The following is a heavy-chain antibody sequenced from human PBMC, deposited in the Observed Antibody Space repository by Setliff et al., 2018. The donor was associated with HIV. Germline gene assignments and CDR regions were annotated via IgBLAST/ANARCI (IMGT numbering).Heavy chain of an antibody. J-gene: IGHJ3*02. Sequence: PGGSLRLSCVASGFTFEDYAMHWVRRAPGKGLEWVSGISWSSSYIYYADSVKGRFTISRDNAKNSLCLQMNSLRAEDTAVYYCARVLPYYYDSSGYYYEGAFDIWGQGTMVTVSS. D-gene: IGHD3-22*01. V-gene: IGHV3-21*01. CDR3: ARVLPYYYDSSGYYYEGAFDI. CDR1: GFTFEDYA. CDR2: ISWSSSYI.